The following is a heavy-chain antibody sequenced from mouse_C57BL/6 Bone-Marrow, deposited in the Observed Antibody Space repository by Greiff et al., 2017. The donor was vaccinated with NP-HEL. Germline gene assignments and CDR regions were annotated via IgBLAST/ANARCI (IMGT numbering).Heavy chain of an antibody. CDR3: ARSYYGSSSLDY. Sequence: VKQRPGRGLEWIGRIDPNSGGTKYNEKFKSKATLTVDKPSSTAYMQLSSLTSEDSAVYYCARSYYGSSSLDYWGQGTTLTVSS. CDR2: IDPNSGGT. D-gene: IGHD1-1*01. V-gene: IGHV1-72*01. J-gene: IGHJ2*01.